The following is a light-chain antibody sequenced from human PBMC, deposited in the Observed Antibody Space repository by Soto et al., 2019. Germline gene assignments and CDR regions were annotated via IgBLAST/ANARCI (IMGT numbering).Light chain of an antibody. CDR2: DVS. J-gene: IGLJ3*02. CDR3: CSYARRYGRGV. V-gene: IGLV2-11*01. Sequence: QSALTQPRSVSGSPGQSVTISCTGTSYDVGNYKYVSWYQQHPGKAPKLMIYDVSKRPSGIPDRFSGSKSGNTASLTVSRIQAEDEAEYFICSYARRYGRGVFVVGSMLIVL. CDR1: SYDVGNYKY.